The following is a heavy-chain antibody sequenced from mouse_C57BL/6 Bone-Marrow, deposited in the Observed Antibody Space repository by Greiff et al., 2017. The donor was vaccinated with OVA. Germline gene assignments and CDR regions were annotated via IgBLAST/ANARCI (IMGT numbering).Heavy chain of an antibody. D-gene: IGHD4-1*01. V-gene: IGHV1-81*01. CDR1: GYTFTSYG. CDR3: ARLGLYFDY. J-gene: IGHJ2*01. CDR2: IYPRSGNI. Sequence: QVQLQQSGAELARPGASVKLSCKASGYTFTSYGISWVKQRTGQGLEWIGEIYPRSGNIYYNEKFKGKATLTADKSSSTAYMELRSLTSEDSAVYFCARLGLYFDYWGQGTTLTVSS.